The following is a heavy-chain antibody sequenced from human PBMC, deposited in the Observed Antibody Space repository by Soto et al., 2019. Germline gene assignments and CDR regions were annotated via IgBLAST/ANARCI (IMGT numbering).Heavy chain of an antibody. CDR1: GAPIGSGDSY. J-gene: IGHJ5*01. CDR2: IYHSGTT. Sequence: QVQLQESGPGLVKASQTLSLNSTVPGAPIGSGDSYWTWIPQTPGRGLEWIGTIYHSGTTSYNPSLGSRISISIDTSSNVFSLSLASVTVADTAVYFCARDLLVFDNSGFHFWGRGILVSVAS. CDR3: ARDLLVFDNSGFHF. D-gene: IGHD1-26*01. V-gene: IGHV4-30-4*01.